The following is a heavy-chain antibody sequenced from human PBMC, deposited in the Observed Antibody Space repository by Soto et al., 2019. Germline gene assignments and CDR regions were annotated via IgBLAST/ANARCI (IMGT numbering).Heavy chain of an antibody. J-gene: IGHJ6*02. V-gene: IGHV3-48*03. D-gene: IGHD3-16*02. Sequence: GGSLRLSCAASGFTFSSYEMNWVRQSPGKGLEWVSYISSSGSTIYYADSVKGRFTISRDNAKKSLYLQMNSLRAEDTAVYYCARDQLYEYDYVWGSYRPPPYYYYGMEVWGQGTTVNVSS. CDR2: ISSSGSTI. CDR1: GFTFSSYE. CDR3: ARDQLYEYDYVWGSYRPPPYYYYGMEV.